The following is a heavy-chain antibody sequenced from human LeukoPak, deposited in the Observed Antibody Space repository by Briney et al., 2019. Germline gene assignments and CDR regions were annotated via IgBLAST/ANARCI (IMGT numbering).Heavy chain of an antibody. V-gene: IGHV1-69*05. Sequence: SVKVSCKASGGTFSSYAISWVGQAPGQRLEWMGGIIPIFGTANYAQKFQGRVTITTDESTSTAYMELSSLRSEDTAVYYCAREKYYYDSSGYYLDYWGQGTLVTVSS. CDR1: GGTFSSYA. J-gene: IGHJ4*02. CDR2: IIPIFGTA. CDR3: AREKYYYDSSGYYLDY. D-gene: IGHD3-22*01.